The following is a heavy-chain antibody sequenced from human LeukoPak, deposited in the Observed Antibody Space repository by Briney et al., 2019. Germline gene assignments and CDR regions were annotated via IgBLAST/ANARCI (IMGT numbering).Heavy chain of an antibody. V-gene: IGHV4-31*03. CDR2: IFYSGNT. D-gene: IGHD2-15*01. CDR3: ASRVVVVAAPFDY. J-gene: IGHJ4*02. CDR1: GGSISSGGYY. Sequence: SETLSLTCTVSGGSISSGGYYWSSIRQHPGKGLEWIGYIFYSGNTYYNPSLQSRVTISVDTSKNQFSLRLSSVTAADTAVYYCASRVVVVAAPFDYWGQGTLVTVSS.